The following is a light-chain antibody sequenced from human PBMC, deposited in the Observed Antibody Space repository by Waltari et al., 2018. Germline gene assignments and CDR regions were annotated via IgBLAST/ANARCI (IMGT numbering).Light chain of an antibody. Sequence: YVLTQPPSVSVAPGKTATLTCGGENIESKSVTWYQQKPGQAPVLVLFYDTDRPSGIPDRFSGSNSGNTATLTISWVEAGDEAHYHCQVWDDTTNSGVFGGGTRLTVL. CDR2: YDT. CDR3: QVWDDTTNSGV. V-gene: IGLV3-21*04. CDR1: NIESKS. J-gene: IGLJ3*02.